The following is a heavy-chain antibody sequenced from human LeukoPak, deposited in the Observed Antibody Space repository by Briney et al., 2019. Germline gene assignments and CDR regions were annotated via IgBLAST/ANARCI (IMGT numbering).Heavy chain of an antibody. CDR2: IYYSGST. J-gene: IGHJ4*02. CDR3: AREYCSGGSCYFDY. V-gene: IGHV4-59*08. CDR1: GGSISSYY. D-gene: IGHD2-15*01. Sequence: SETLSLTCTVSGGSISSYYWSWIRQPPGKGLEWIGYIYYSGSTNYNPSLKSRATISVDTSKNQFSLKLSSVTAADTAVYYCAREYCSGGSCYFDYWGQGTLVTVSS.